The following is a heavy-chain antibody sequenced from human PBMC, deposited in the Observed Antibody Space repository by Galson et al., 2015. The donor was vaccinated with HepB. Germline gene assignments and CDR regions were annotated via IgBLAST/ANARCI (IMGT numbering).Heavy chain of an antibody. CDR1: GFIFRSYW. J-gene: IGHJ6*02. CDR2: ISPDGSDE. D-gene: IGHD3-16*01. V-gene: IGHV3-7*01. Sequence: SLRLSCAASGFIFRSYWMSWVRRAPGKGLEWVANISPDGSDEEYVNSVRGRFTISRDNSKNTLYLQMSSLRLEDTALYYCARDWGLGLWGQGTTVTVSS. CDR3: ARDWGLGL.